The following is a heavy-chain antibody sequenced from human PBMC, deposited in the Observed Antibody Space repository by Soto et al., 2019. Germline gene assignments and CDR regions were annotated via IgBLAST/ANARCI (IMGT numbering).Heavy chain of an antibody. CDR3: AKEDIVATTDYFDY. CDR2: ISGSGAST. CDR1: GFTFSSYA. D-gene: IGHD5-12*01. J-gene: IGHJ4*02. V-gene: IGHV3-23*01. Sequence: GGSLRLSCAASGFTFSSYAMSWVRQAPGKGLEWVSAISGSGASTYHADSVKGRFTISRDTSKNTLYLQMNSLRAEDTAVYYCAKEDIVATTDYFDYWGQGTLVTVSS.